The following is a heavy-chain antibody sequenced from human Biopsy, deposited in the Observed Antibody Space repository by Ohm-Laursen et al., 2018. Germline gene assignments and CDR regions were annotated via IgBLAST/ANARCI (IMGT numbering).Heavy chain of an antibody. CDR2: VYYSGTT. CDR3: TRATNSTGWPYYYSYGMDI. D-gene: IGHD2/OR15-2a*01. CDR1: GGSISSDW. J-gene: IGHJ6*02. V-gene: IGHV4-59*07. Sequence: SDTLSLTCTVSGGSISSDWWSWIRQTPGKGLEWIGYVYYSGTTTYNPSLRSRVTISVDTSMNQISLRLQSVTAADTAIYYCTRATNSTGWPYYYSYGMDIWGQGTTVTVS.